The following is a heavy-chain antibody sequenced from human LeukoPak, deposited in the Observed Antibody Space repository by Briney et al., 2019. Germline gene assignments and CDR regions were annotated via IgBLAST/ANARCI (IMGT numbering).Heavy chain of an antibody. D-gene: IGHD5-18*01. CDR2: IKQDGSEK. CDR1: GFTFSSYW. J-gene: IGHJ4*02. V-gene: IGHV3-7*01. Sequence: AGGSLRLSCAASGFTFSSYWMSWVRQAPGKGREWVANIKQDGSEKYYVDSVKGRFTISRDNAKNSLYLQMNRLRAEDTAVYYCAREGEGYSYGYDYWGQGPLVTVSS. CDR3: AREGEGYSYGYDY.